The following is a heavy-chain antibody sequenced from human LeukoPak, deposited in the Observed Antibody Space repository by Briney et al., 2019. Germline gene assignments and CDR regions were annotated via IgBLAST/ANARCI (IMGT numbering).Heavy chain of an antibody. CDR3: ARGYNPYYYYGMDV. D-gene: IGHD5-24*01. J-gene: IGHJ6*02. CDR1: GGTFSSYA. V-gene: IGHV1-69*13. CDR2: IIPIFGTA. Sequence: ASVKVSCKASGGTFSSYAISWVRQAPGQGLEWMGGIIPIFGTANYAQKFQGRVTITADESTSTAYMELSSLRSGDTAVYYCARGYNPYYYYGMDVWGQGTTVTVSS.